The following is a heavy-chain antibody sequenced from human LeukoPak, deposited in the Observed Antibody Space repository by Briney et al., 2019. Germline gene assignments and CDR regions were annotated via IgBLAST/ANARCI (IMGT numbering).Heavy chain of an antibody. CDR2: ISGSDGRT. CDR1: AFTFSTYA. D-gene: IGHD3-10*02. Sequence: GVSLRLSCAASAFTFSTYAMSWVGQAPGKGLEWVSTISGSDGRTYYIDSVKGRFTISRDNLKNTLYLQMNSLRDDDTAIYYCVKDKGSMFGDYWGQGTLVTVTS. J-gene: IGHJ4*02. V-gene: IGHV3-23*01. CDR3: VKDKGSMFGDY.